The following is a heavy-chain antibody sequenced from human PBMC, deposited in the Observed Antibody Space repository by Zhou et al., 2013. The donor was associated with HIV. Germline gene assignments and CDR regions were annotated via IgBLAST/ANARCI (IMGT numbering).Heavy chain of an antibody. CDR1: GYSISSGYY. CDR3: ARPYYYGSGTYS. V-gene: IGHV4-38-2*01. CDR2: INHSGSA. D-gene: IGHD3-10*01. Sequence: QVQLQESGPGLVKPSETLSLTCAVSGYSISSGYYWGWIRQPPGKGLEWIGEINHSGSANYNPSLKSRVTMSVDTSKNQFSLKLSSVTAADTAVYYCARPYYYGSGTYSWGQGTLVTVSS. J-gene: IGHJ4*02.